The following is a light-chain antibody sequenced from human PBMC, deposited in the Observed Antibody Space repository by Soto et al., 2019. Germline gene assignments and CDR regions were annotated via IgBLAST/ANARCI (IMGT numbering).Light chain of an antibody. J-gene: IGKJ1*01. CDR3: QQALSFPRT. CDR1: QGINSW. Sequence: DIQMTQSPSSVYASVGDRVTITCRASQGINSWLAWYQQKPGKAPNLLIYAATTLQTGVPSRFSASGSGTDFTLTISSLQPEDFATYYCQQALSFPRTFGQGTKVEIK. V-gene: IGKV1-12*01. CDR2: AAT.